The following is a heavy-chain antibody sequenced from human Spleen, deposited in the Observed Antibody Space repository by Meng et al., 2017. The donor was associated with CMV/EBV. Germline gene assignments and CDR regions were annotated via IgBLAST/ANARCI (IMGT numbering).Heavy chain of an antibody. CDR3: AGDGY. Sequence: GRSLRLSCAASGFTFSSYAMHWVRQAPGKGLEWVAVISYDGSNKYYADSVKGRFTISRDNSKNTLYLQMNSLRAEDTAVYYCAGDGYWGQGTLVTVSS. V-gene: IGHV3-30-3*01. CDR1: GFTFSSYA. CDR2: ISYDGSNK. J-gene: IGHJ4*02.